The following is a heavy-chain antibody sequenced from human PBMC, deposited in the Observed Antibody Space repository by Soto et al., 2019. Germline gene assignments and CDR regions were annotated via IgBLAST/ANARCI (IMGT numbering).Heavy chain of an antibody. CDR3: ARGGSYCSGGSCYSVFYAFDI. CDR1: GGSISSGGYY. V-gene: IGHV4-31*03. CDR2: IYYSGST. D-gene: IGHD2-15*01. J-gene: IGHJ3*02. Sequence: SETLSLTCTVSGGSISSGGYYGSWIRKHPGKGLEGIGYIYYSGSTYYNPSLKSRVTISVDTSKNQFSLKLSSVTAADTAVYYCARGGSYCSGGSCYSVFYAFDIWGQGTMVTVSS.